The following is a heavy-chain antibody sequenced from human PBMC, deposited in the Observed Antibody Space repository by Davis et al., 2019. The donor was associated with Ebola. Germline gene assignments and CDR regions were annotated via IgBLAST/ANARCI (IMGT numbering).Heavy chain of an antibody. Sequence: ETLSLTCTVSGGSISSYYWSWIRQPPGKGLEWVSSISSSSSYIYYADSVKGRFTISSDNAKNSLYLQMNSLRAEDTAVYYCAREASSVTTVWFDPWGQGTLVTVSS. CDR3: AREASSVTTVWFDP. CDR1: GGSISSYY. J-gene: IGHJ5*02. D-gene: IGHD4-17*01. V-gene: IGHV3-21*01. CDR2: ISSSSSYI.